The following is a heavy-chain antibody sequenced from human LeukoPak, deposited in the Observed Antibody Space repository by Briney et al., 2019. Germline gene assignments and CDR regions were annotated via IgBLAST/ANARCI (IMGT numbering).Heavy chain of an antibody. Sequence: GGSLRLSFAASGFTFSSDSMTWVRQAPGKGLEWVSTISGSGGSTFYADSVKGRFTISRDNSKNTLYLHMNSLSAEDTAIYYCAKDSFSTRWGQGTLVTVSS. J-gene: IGHJ4*02. CDR1: GFTFSSDS. V-gene: IGHV3-23*01. D-gene: IGHD2-2*01. CDR3: AKDSFSTR. CDR2: ISGSGGST.